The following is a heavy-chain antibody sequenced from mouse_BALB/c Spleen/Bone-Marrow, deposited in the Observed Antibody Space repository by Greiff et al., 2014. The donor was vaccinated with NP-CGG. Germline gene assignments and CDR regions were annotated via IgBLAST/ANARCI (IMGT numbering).Heavy chain of an antibody. Sequence: QVQLQQSGAELAKPGASVKMSCKASGYTFTSYWMHWVKQRPGQGLGWIGYINPSTGYTEYNQKFKDKATLTADKSSSTAYMQLSSLTSEDSAVYYCARQITTVDYAMDYWGRGTSVTVSS. CDR1: GYTFTSYW. D-gene: IGHD1-1*01. J-gene: IGHJ4*01. CDR2: INPSTGYT. V-gene: IGHV1-7*01. CDR3: ARQITTVDYAMDY.